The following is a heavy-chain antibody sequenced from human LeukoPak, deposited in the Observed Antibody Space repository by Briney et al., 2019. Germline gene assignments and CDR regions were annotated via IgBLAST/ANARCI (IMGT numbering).Heavy chain of an antibody. Sequence: ASVKVSCKASGGTFSSYAISWVRQAPGQGLEWMGGIIPNSGGTNYAQKFQGRVTMTRDTSIRTAYMELSRLRSDDTAVYYCAAPLGATEAFDYWGQGTLVTVSS. CDR2: IIPNSGGT. CDR3: AAPLGATEAFDY. J-gene: IGHJ4*02. CDR1: GGTFSSYA. D-gene: IGHD1-26*01. V-gene: IGHV1-2*02.